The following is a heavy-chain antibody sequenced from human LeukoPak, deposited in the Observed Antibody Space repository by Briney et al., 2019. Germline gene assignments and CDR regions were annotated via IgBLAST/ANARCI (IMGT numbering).Heavy chain of an antibody. CDR2: ISPGGDEV. CDR1: GFIFSDYH. J-gene: IGHJ4*02. D-gene: IGHD6-19*01. Sequence: NSGGSLRLSCAASGFIFSDYHMSWIRQVPGKGLEWVSYISPGGDEVYFADSVKGRFTISRDNAKNSLFLQMSSLTAEDTAVYYCSGGRDIAVVGPGGYFDYWGQGSLVTVSS. CDR3: SGGRDIAVVGPGGYFDY. V-gene: IGHV3-11*01.